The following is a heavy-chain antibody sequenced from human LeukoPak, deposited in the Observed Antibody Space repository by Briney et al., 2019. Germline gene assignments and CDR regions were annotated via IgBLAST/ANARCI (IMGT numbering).Heavy chain of an antibody. Sequence: KPGGSLRLSCAASGFTFSNAWMSWVRQAPGKGLEWVGRIKSKTDGGTTDYAAPVEGRFTISRDDSKNTLYLQMNSLKTEDTAVYYCTTESHLEWELPGRGAFDIWGQGTMVTVSS. CDR1: GFTFSNAW. J-gene: IGHJ3*02. D-gene: IGHD1-26*01. V-gene: IGHV3-15*01. CDR3: TTESHLEWELPGRGAFDI. CDR2: IKSKTDGGTT.